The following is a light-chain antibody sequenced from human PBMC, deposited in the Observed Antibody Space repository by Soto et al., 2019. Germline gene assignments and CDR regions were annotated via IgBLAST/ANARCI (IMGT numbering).Light chain of an antibody. CDR3: QQYFATPLT. V-gene: IGKV4-1*01. Sequence: DIVMTQSPDSLAVSPGERATFNCKSSQSLLFSTNNKNYLAWYQQKLGQPPKLLIYWASARDSGVPERFSGSGSETNFTLTISTVQAEDVAVYYCQQYFATPLTFGGGTRVEIK. J-gene: IGKJ4*01. CDR2: WAS. CDR1: QSLLFSTNNKNY.